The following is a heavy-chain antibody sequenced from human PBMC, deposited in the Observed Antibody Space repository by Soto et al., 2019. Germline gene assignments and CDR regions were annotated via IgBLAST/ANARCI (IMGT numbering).Heavy chain of an antibody. Sequence: GGSLRLSCAASGFTFNSYAMSWVRQAPGKGLEWVSTIIGSGGSTYYADSVKGRFSVSRDNSKNTLYLQMNSLRAEDTAVYYCAKDRDYYDSSGYDYWGQGTLVTVSS. CDR1: GFTFNSYA. CDR3: AKDRDYYDSSGYDY. J-gene: IGHJ4*02. D-gene: IGHD3-22*01. V-gene: IGHV3-23*01. CDR2: IIGSGGST.